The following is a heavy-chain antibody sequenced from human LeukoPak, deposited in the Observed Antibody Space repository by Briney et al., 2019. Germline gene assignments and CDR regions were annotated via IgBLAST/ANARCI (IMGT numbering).Heavy chain of an antibody. Sequence: PGRSLRLSCAASGFTFSSYAMHWVRQAPGKGLEWVAVISYDGSNKYYADSVKGRFTISRDNSKNTLYLQMNSLRAEDTAVYYCARVPSGSSWYLVDYWGQGALVTVSS. CDR3: ARVPSGSSWYLVDY. CDR1: GFTFSSYA. J-gene: IGHJ4*02. D-gene: IGHD6-13*01. V-gene: IGHV3-30-3*01. CDR2: ISYDGSNK.